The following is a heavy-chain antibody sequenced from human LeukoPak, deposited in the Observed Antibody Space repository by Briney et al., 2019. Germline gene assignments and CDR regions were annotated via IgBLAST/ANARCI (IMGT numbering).Heavy chain of an antibody. CDR2: IIPIFGTA. V-gene: IGHV1-69*13. D-gene: IGHD3-16*01. CDR1: GGTFSSYA. Sequence: SVKVSCKASGGTFSSYAISGVRPAPGQGLEWMGGIIPIFGTANYAQKFQGRVTITADESTSTAYMELSSLRSEDTAVYYCARTRSSEVGDYDYWGQGTLVTVSS. CDR3: ARTRSSEVGDYDY. J-gene: IGHJ4*02.